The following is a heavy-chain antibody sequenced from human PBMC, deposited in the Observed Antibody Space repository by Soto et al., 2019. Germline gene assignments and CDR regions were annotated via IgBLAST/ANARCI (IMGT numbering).Heavy chain of an antibody. CDR2: IKSKTDGGTT. CDR3: TTGHYYDSSGYYYYYYYGMDV. CDR1: GFTFSNAW. J-gene: IGHJ6*02. Sequence: GGSLRLSCAASGFTFSNAWMNWVRQAPGKGLEWVGRIKSKTDGGTTDYAAPVKGRFTISRDDSKNTLYLQMNSLKTEDTAVYYCTTGHYYDSSGYYYYYYYGMDVWGQGTTVSVCS. D-gene: IGHD3-22*01. V-gene: IGHV3-15*07.